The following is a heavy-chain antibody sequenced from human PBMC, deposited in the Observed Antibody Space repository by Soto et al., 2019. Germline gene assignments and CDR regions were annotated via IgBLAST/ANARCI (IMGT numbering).Heavy chain of an antibody. J-gene: IGHJ6*02. CDR2: IYRGGST. CDR3: AREIVVVIAGSYYYYGMDV. D-gene: IGHD2-15*01. Sequence: EVQLVESGGGLVQPGGSLRLSCAASGFTVSNNYMRWVSQAPGKGLEWVSVIYRGGSTYYADYVKGRFTISRDNSTNTLYLQMNSLRAEDTAVYYCAREIVVVIAGSYYYYGMDVLGQGTTVTVSS. V-gene: IGHV3-66*01. CDR1: GFTVSNNY.